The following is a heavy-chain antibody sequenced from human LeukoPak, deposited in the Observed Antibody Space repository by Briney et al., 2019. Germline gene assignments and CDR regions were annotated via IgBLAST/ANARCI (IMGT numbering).Heavy chain of an antibody. V-gene: IGHV1-69*05. J-gene: IGHJ4*02. CDR3: ARERIDCSGGSCYLSG. Sequence: SVKVSCKASGGTFSSYAISWVRQAPGQGLEWMGGIIPIFGTANYAQKFQGRVTITTDESTSTAYMELSSLRSEGTAVYYCARERIDCSGGSCYLSGWGQGTLVTVSS. D-gene: IGHD2-15*01. CDR1: GGTFSSYA. CDR2: IIPIFGTA.